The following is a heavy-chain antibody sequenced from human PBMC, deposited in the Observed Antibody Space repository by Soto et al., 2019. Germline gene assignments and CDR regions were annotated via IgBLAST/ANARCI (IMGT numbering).Heavy chain of an antibody. V-gene: IGHV1-18*01. CDR1: GYTFTSYG. CDR3: AREGYCSGGSCCPRYYYYYYGMDV. CDR2: ISAYNGNT. Sequence: QVQLVQSGAEVKKPGASVKVSCKASGYTFTSYGISWVRQAPGQGLEWMGWISAYNGNTNYAQKLQGRVTMTTDTSTSTAYMELRSLRSDDTAVYYCAREGYCSGGSCCPRYYYYYYGMDVWGQGTTVTVSS. J-gene: IGHJ6*02. D-gene: IGHD2-15*01.